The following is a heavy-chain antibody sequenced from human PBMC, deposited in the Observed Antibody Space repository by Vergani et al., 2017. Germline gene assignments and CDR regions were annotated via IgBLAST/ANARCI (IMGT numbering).Heavy chain of an antibody. CDR3: ASLADSSSWRTFYFDY. CDR1: GGSISSSSYY. J-gene: IGHJ4*02. Sequence: QLQLQESGPGLVKPSETLSLTCTVSGGSISSSSYYWGWLRQPPGKGLEWIGSIYYSGSTYYNPSLKSRVTISVDTSKNQFSLKLSSVTAADTAVYYCASLADSSSWRTFYFDYWGQGTLVTVSS. D-gene: IGHD6-13*01. V-gene: IGHV4-39*01. CDR2: IYYSGST.